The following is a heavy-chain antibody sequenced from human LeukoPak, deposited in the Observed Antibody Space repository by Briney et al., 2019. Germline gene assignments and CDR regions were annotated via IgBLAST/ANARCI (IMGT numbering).Heavy chain of an antibody. CDR3: ASVRMGATPFDY. D-gene: IGHD1-26*01. Sequence: ASVTVSCKPSGYTFTGYYMHWVRQAPGQGLEWMGWINPNSGDTDYAQKFQGRVTMTRDTSIGTGYMELTSLRSDDTAVYYCASVRMGATPFDYWGQGTLVTVSS. J-gene: IGHJ4*02. V-gene: IGHV1-2*02. CDR1: GYTFTGYY. CDR2: INPNSGDT.